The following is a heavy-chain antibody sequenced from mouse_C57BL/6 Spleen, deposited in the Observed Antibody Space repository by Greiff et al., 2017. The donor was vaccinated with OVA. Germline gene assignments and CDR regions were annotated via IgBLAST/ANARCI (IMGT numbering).Heavy chain of an antibody. V-gene: IGHV1-5*01. D-gene: IGHD2-2*01. Sequence: VQLQQSGTVLARPGASVKMSCKTSGYTFTSYWMHWVKQRPGQGLEWIGAIYPGNSDTSYNQKFKGKATLTAVTSASTAYMELSSLTNEDAAVYYRTKDGYDVEWFAYWGQGTLVTVSA. CDR2: IYPGNSDT. CDR3: TKDGYDVEWFAY. J-gene: IGHJ3*01. CDR1: GYTFTSYW.